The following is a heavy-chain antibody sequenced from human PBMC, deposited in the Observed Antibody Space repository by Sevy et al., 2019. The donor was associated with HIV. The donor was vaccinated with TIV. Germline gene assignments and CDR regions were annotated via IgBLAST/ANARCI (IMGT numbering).Heavy chain of an antibody. J-gene: IGHJ4*02. V-gene: IGHV3-23*01. CDR1: GFTFSSYA. Sequence: GGSLRLSCAASGFTFSSYAMSWVRQAPGKGLEWVSAISGSGGSTYYADSVKGRFTISRDNSKNTLYLQMNSLRAEDTAVYYCAKDLLFGIAVALGSGSDYFDYWGQGTLVTVSS. CDR3: AKDLLFGIAVALGSGSDYFDY. CDR2: ISGSGGST. D-gene: IGHD6-19*01.